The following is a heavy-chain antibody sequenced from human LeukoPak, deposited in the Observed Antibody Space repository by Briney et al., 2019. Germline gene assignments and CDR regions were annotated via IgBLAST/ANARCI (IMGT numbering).Heavy chain of an antibody. V-gene: IGHV3-48*03. CDR3: AKGGGGYWDYYYYYYMDV. D-gene: IGHD3-22*01. J-gene: IGHJ6*03. CDR2: ISSSGSTI. Sequence: GGSLRLSCAASGFTFSSYEMNWVRQAPGKGLEWVSYISSSGSTIYYADSVKGRFTISRDNSKNTLYLQMNSLRAEDTAVYYCAKGGGGYWDYYYYYYMDVWGKGTTVTVSS. CDR1: GFTFSSYE.